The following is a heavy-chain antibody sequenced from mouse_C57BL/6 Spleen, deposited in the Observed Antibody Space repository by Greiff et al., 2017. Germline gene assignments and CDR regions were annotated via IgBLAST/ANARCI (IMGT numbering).Heavy chain of an antibody. Sequence: QVQLKQPGAELVKPGASVKLSCKASGYTFTSYWMHWVKQRPGQGLEWIGMIHPNSGSTNYNEKFKSKATLTVDKSSSTAYMQLSSLTSEDSAVYYCARPGSSPLYAMDYWGQGTSVTVSS. J-gene: IGHJ4*01. V-gene: IGHV1-64*01. CDR3: ARPGSSPLYAMDY. CDR1: GYTFTSYW. D-gene: IGHD1-1*01. CDR2: IHPNSGST.